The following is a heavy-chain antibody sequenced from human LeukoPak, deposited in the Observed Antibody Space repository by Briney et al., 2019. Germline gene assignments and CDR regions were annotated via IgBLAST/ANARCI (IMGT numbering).Heavy chain of an antibody. V-gene: IGHV3-30*04. CDR2: ISYTGMYE. J-gene: IGHJ6*03. CDR1: RFTFSIYA. CDR3: AIAADYYDSSGQYYMDV. D-gene: IGHD3-22*01. Sequence: PGGSLRLSCAASRFTFSIYAMHWVRQAPGKGLEWVAVISYTGMYEYYADSVKGRFTISRDNSKNTLYLQMNSLRVDDTAVYYCAIAADYYDSSGQYYMDVWGKGTTVTVSS.